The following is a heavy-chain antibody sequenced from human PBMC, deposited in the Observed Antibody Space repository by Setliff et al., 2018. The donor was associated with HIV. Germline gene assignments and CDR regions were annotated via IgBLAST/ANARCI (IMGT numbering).Heavy chain of an antibody. CDR2: IDWDMGSI. Sequence: LRLSCAASGFTFDDYAMHWVRQTPGKGLEWVAGIDWDMGSIDYADSVKGRFTVSRDNAKNSLYLQMNSLRAEDTALYYCARGARGYSYGWGQGTLVTVSS. V-gene: IGHV3-9*01. J-gene: IGHJ4*02. D-gene: IGHD5-18*01. CDR1: GFTFDDYA. CDR3: ARGARGYSYG.